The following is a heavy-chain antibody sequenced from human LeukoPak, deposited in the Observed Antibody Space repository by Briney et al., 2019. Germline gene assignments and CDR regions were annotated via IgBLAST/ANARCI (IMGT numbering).Heavy chain of an antibody. Sequence: GGSLRLSCAASGFTFSDYYMNWVPQAPGKGLEWVSSISSSSTIYYADSVKGRFTISRDNAKNSLYLQMNSLRAEDTAVYYCARPGRDGYSRYYYYYMDVWGKGTTVTVSS. J-gene: IGHJ6*03. CDR3: ARPGRDGYSRYYYYYMDV. V-gene: IGHV3-69-1*01. CDR1: GFTFSDYY. CDR2: ISSSSTI. D-gene: IGHD5-24*01.